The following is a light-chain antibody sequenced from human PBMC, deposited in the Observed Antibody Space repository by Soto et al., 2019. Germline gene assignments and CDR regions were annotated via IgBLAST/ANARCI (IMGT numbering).Light chain of an antibody. CDR2: EVS. J-gene: IGLJ2*01. Sequence: QSVLTQPPSASGSPGQSVTISCTGTSSDVGGDNYVSWYQQHPGKAPKLMIYEVSKRPSGVPDRFSGSKSGNTASLTVSGLQAEDEADYYCSSYAGIHVVFGGGTKVTVL. CDR3: SSYAGIHVV. CDR1: SSDVGGDNY. V-gene: IGLV2-8*01.